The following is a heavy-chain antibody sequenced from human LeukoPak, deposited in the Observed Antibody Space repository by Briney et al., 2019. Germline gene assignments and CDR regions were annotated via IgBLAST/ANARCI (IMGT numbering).Heavy chain of an antibody. Sequence: ASVKVSCKASGYTFTDYYIHWVRQAPGQGLEWMRWINPNSGDTSYAQNFQGRVTMTRDTSISTAYMELSRLTSDDTAVYYCASSPSYIRYWGQGTLVTVSS. V-gene: IGHV1-2*02. J-gene: IGHJ4*02. CDR2: INPNSGDT. D-gene: IGHD1-14*01. CDR3: ASSPSYIRY. CDR1: GYTFTDYY.